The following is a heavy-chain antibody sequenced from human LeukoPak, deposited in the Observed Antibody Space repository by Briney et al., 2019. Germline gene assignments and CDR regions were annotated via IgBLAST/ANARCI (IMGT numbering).Heavy chain of an antibody. J-gene: IGHJ4*02. CDR3: ARDYDFWSGYYYY. CDR2: IKQDGSEK. CDR1: GFTFSSYW. D-gene: IGHD3-3*01. V-gene: IGHV3-7*01. Sequence: GGSLRLSCAASGFTFSSYWMSWVRQAPGKGLEWVANIKQDGSEKHNVDSVKGRFTISRDNAKNSLYLQMNSLRAEDTAVYYCARDYDFWSGYYYYWGQGTLVTVSS.